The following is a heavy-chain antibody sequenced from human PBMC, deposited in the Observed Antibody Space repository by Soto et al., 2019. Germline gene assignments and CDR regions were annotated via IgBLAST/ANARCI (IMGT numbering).Heavy chain of an antibody. CDR1: GGSISSSSYY. CDR3: ARPNTNLRDNWFGERNYYYYMDV. CDR2: IYYSGST. D-gene: IGHD3-10*01. J-gene: IGHJ6*03. Sequence: SETLSLTCTVSGGSISSSSYYWGWIRQPPGKGLEWIGSIYYSGSTYYNPSLKSRVTISVDTSKNQFSLKLSSVTAADTAVYYCARPNTNLRDNWFGERNYYYYMDVWGKGTTVTVSS. V-gene: IGHV4-39*01.